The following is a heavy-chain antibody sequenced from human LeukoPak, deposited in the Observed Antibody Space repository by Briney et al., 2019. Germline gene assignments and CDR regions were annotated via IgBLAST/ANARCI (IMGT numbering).Heavy chain of an antibody. CDR1: GFRFTSYW. J-gene: IGHJ4*02. CDR3: GNKCGGGTCLEY. D-gene: IGHD2-15*01. Sequence: RGSLRLSCAASGFRFTSYWMTWVRQAPGKGGEGVGNIGHDGSVKNYAHTLKGRVTISRDTAKNSVFLQMNTLIAEGTPFYFCGNKCGGGTCLEYWGRGTLVTVSS. V-gene: IGHV3-7*01. CDR2: IGHDGSVK.